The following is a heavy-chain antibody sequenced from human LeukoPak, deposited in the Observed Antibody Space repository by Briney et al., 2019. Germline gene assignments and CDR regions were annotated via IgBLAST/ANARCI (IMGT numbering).Heavy chain of an antibody. D-gene: IGHD3-10*01. Sequence: ASVKVSCKASGYTFTNYGISWVRQAPGQGLEWMGWISAYNGNTNYAQKFRGRVTMTTDTSTNTGYMELRSLRSDDTAVYFCARDQLRYYGSNNYYSDMDFWGQGTTVTVSS. CDR3: ARDQLRYYGSNNYYSDMDF. CDR2: ISAYNGNT. CDR1: GYTFTNYG. J-gene: IGHJ6*02. V-gene: IGHV1-18*01.